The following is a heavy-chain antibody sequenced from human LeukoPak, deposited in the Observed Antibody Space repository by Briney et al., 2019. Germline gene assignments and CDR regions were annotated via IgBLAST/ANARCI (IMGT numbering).Heavy chain of an antibody. CDR2: INDDGSDT. CDR3: ARDQNQYYDFWSGYYTTPSFDY. Sequence: PGGSLRLSCAASGFTFKLYWMHWVRQVPGKRPVWVSRINDDGSDTIYADSVKGRFTISRDNAKNSLYLQMNSLRAEDTAVYYCARDQNQYYDFWSGYYTTPSFDYWGQGTLVTVSS. CDR1: GFTFKLYW. V-gene: IGHV3-74*01. J-gene: IGHJ4*02. D-gene: IGHD3-3*01.